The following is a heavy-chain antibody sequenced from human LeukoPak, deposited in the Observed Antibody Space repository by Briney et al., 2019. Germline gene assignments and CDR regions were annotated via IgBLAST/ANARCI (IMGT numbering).Heavy chain of an antibody. V-gene: IGHV4-34*01. CDR3: ARVRSNYGKYDY. Sequence: SETLSLTCAVYGGSFSGYYWSWIRQPPGKGLEWIGEINHSGSTNYNPSLKRRVTISVDTSKNQFSLKLSSVTAADTAVYYCARVRSNYGKYDYWGQGTLVTVSS. J-gene: IGHJ4*02. CDR1: GGSFSGYY. D-gene: IGHD4-11*01. CDR2: INHSGST.